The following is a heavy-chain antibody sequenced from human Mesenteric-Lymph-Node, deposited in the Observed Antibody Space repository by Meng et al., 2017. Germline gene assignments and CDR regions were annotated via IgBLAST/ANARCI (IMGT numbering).Heavy chain of an antibody. D-gene: IGHD4-17*01. J-gene: IGHJ4*02. V-gene: IGHV3-30*12. CDR2: ISYDGSNK. Sequence: GGSLRLSCAASGFTFSSYGLHWVRQAPGKGLEWVAVISYDGSNKYYADSVKGRFTISRDNSKNTLYLQMNSLRAGDTAVYYCVRSGGNYGDYPFDYWGQGALVTVSS. CDR1: GFTFSSYG. CDR3: VRSGGNYGDYPFDY.